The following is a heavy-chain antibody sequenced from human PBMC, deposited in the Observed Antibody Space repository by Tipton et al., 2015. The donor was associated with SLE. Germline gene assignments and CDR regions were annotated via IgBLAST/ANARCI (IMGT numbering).Heavy chain of an antibody. CDR2: LFYSGAT. Sequence: TLSLTCTVSGGSFNNNSYYWAWFRQPPGKGLEWIGSLFYSGATFYNPSLKSRVTLSRDTSKNQFSLQLKSVTASDTAVYYCARSPYYMDVWGEGTTVAVSS. CDR1: GGSFNNNSYY. J-gene: IGHJ6*03. CDR3: ARSPYYMDV. V-gene: IGHV4-39*01.